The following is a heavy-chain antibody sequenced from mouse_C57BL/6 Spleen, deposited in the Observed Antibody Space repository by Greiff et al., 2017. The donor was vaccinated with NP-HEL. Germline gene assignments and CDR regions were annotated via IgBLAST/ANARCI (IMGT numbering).Heavy chain of an antibody. V-gene: IGHV1-50*01. J-gene: IGHJ2*01. CDR1: GSTFTSYW. CDR2: IDPSDSYT. Sequence: VQLQQPGAELVKPGASVKLSCKASGSTFTSYWMQWVKQRPGQGLEWIGEIDPSDSYTNYNQKFKGKATLTVDTSSSTAYMQLSSLTSEDSAVYYCATYYGHLYWGQGTTLTVSS. D-gene: IGHD2-10*01. CDR3: ATYYGHLY.